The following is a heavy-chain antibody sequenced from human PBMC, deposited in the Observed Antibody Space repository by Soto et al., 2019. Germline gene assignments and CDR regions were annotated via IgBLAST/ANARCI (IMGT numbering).Heavy chain of an antibody. V-gene: IGHV3-21*01. CDR1: GFTFSRYS. CDR3: ARAAYYDLFDDFSAGLPIDY. Sequence: GGSLRLSCSASGFTFSRYSLLWFRQAPGKGLEWVSSISGSGSHIFYADSLKGRFTVSRDNANDSLSLQMNSLTAEDTAVYYCARAAYYDLFDDFSAGLPIDYWGQGAPVTVSS. CDR2: ISGSGSHI. J-gene: IGHJ4*02. D-gene: IGHD3-3*01.